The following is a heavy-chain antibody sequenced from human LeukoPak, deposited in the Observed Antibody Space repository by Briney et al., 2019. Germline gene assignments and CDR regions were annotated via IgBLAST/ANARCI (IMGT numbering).Heavy chain of an antibody. V-gene: IGHV3-21*01. Sequence: PGGSLRLSCAVSGFTFSSYEMNWVRQAPGKGLEWVSSISSSSSYIYYADSVKGRFTISRDNAKNSLYLQMNSLRAEDTAVYYCARGAFAGGYFDYWGQGTLVTVSS. CDR2: ISSSSSYI. D-gene: IGHD6-13*01. J-gene: IGHJ4*02. CDR3: ARGAFAGGYFDY. CDR1: GFTFSSYE.